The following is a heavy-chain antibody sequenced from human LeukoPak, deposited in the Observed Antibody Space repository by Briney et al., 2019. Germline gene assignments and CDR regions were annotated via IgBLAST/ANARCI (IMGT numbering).Heavy chain of an antibody. J-gene: IGHJ4*02. V-gene: IGHV3-7*01. Sequence: GGSLRLSCAASGFTFSSYWMSWVRQAPGKGLEWVANIKQDGNEKYYVDSVKGRFTISRDNAKNSLDLQMNSLRAEDTAVYYCARDTLGEGEDANYAVYYFDYWGQGTPVTVSS. CDR3: ARDTLGEGEDANYAVYYFDY. D-gene: IGHD3-10*01. CDR1: GFTFSSYW. CDR2: IKQDGNEK.